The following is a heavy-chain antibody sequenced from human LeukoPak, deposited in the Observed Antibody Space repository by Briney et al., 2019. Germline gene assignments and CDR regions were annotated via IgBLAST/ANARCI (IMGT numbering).Heavy chain of an antibody. Sequence: GGSLRLSCAASGFIFSSYAMHWVRQAPGKGLEWVAVKAFDGSDEYYADSVKGRFTISRDNSKNTLYLQMNSLRGEDTAVYYCAKSLRTRIYYFDYWGQGTLVTVSS. CDR2: KAFDGSDE. CDR1: GFIFSSYA. CDR3: AKSLRTRIYYFDY. J-gene: IGHJ4*02. V-gene: IGHV3-30*04. D-gene: IGHD1-7*01.